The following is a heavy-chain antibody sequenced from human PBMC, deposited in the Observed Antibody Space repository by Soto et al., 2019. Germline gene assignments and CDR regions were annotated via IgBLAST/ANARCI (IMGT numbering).Heavy chain of an antibody. D-gene: IGHD6-19*01. J-gene: IGHJ5*02. CDR1: VYTFTSYG. CDR2: ISAYNGNT. V-gene: IGHV1-18*01. Sequence: ASVKVSCKPSVYTFTSYGISCVRQAPGQGLEWMGWISAYNGNTKYAQKLQGRVTMTTDTSTSTAYMELRSLRSDDTAVYYCAREVVRVAGTRWFDPWGQGTLVTVSS. CDR3: AREVVRVAGTRWFDP.